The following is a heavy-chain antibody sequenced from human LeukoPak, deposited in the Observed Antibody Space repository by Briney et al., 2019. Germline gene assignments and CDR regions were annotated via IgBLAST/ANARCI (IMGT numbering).Heavy chain of an antibody. D-gene: IGHD3-22*01. J-gene: IGHJ4*02. Sequence: PSETLSLTCTVSGGSISSYYWSWIRQPPGKGLEWIGYIYYSGSTNYNPSLKSRVTISVDTSKNQFSLKLSSVTAADTAVYYCAKGYHDFSGYWLSYFDYWGQGTLVTVSS. CDR3: AKGYHDFSGYWLSYFDY. CDR2: IYYSGST. CDR1: GGSISSYY. V-gene: IGHV4-59*01.